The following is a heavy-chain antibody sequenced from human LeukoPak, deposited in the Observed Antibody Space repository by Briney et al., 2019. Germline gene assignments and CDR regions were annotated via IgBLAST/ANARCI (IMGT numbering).Heavy chain of an antibody. D-gene: IGHD6-13*01. CDR2: INPSGGST. CDR3: ARDHPSTSIAAADNYMDV. V-gene: IGHV1-46*01. Sequence: ASVKVSCKASGYTFTGYYMHWVRQAPGQGLEWMGWINPSGGSTSYAQKFQGRVTMTRDTSTSTVYMELSSLRSEDTAVYYCARDHPSTSIAAADNYMDVWGKGTTVTISS. CDR1: GYTFTGYY. J-gene: IGHJ6*03.